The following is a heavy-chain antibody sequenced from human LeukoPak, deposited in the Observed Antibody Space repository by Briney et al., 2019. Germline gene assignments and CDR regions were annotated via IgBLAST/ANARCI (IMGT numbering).Heavy chain of an antibody. D-gene: IGHD6-19*01. CDR3: ARRLVNAAPDS. Sequence: ASVKVSCKTSGYTFTTYTMNWVRQAPGQGLEWGGWVNTNTGNPTYAQGFTRRFVFSLDTSFSTAYLQISSLTAEDTAVYYCARRLVNAAPDSGGQGTLVTVSS. J-gene: IGHJ4*02. CDR2: VNTNTGNP. CDR1: GYTFTTYT. V-gene: IGHV7-4-1*02.